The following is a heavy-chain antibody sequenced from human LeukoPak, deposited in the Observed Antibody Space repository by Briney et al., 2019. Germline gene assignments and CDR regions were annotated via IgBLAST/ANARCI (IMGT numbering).Heavy chain of an antibody. CDR3: ASGPRDSSGYYYFDY. D-gene: IGHD3-22*01. J-gene: IGHJ4*02. V-gene: IGHV1-69*13. Sequence: SVKVSCKASGGTFSSYAISWVRQAPGQGLEWMGGIIPIFGTANYAQKFQGRVTITADESTSTAYMELSSLRSEDTAVYYCASGPRDSSGYYYFDYWGQGTLVTVSS. CDR2: IIPIFGTA. CDR1: GGTFSSYA.